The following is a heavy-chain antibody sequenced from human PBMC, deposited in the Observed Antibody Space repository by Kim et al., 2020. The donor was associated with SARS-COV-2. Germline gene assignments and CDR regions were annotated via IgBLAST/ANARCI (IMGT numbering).Heavy chain of an antibody. Sequence: GSVKSRITINPDTTKNQFSLQLNSGTPEDTAVYYCARDLDIAAAGPYFDYWGQGTLVTVSS. D-gene: IGHD6-13*01. J-gene: IGHJ4*02. V-gene: IGHV6-1*01. CDR3: ARDLDIAAAGPYFDY.